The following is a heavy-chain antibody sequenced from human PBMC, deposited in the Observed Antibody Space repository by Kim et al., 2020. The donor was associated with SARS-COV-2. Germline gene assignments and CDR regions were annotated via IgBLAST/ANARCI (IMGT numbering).Heavy chain of an antibody. CDR2: ISYDGGNK. V-gene: IGHV3-30*18. D-gene: IGHD5-12*01. Sequence: GGSLRLSCAASGFTFSSYGMHWVRQAPGKGLEWVAVISYDGGNKYYADSVKGRFTISRDNSKNTLYLQMNSLRVEDTAVYYCAKEVLSGYDFYYYGMDVWGQGTTVTVSS. J-gene: IGHJ6*01. CDR3: AKEVLSGYDFYYYGMDV. CDR1: GFTFSSYG.